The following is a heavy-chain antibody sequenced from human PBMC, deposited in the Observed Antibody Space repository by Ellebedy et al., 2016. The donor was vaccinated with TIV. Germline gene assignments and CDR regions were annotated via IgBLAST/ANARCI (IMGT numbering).Heavy chain of an antibody. CDR2: MSYDGTEE. J-gene: IGHJ4*02. Sequence: GESLKISCEASEYTFRNYPIHWVRQAPGQGLEWLALMSYDGTEEYYSDSLRGRFSLLRDPSKNTLHLQMSNLAPTDAGVYYCATDGCSGGACYFFSSWGQGTLVTASS. CDR1: EYTFRNYP. V-gene: IGHV3-30*03. D-gene: IGHD2-15*01. CDR3: ATDGCSGGACYFFSS.